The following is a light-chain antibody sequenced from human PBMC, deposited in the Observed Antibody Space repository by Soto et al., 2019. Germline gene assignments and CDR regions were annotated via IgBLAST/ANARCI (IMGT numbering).Light chain of an antibody. J-gene: IGLJ1*01. CDR2: DVS. CDR1: SSDVGGYNY. V-gene: IGLV2-14*01. Sequence: QSALTQPASVSGSPGQSITISCTGTSSDVGGYNYVSWYQQHPGNAPKLMIYDVSNRPSGVSNRFSGSKSGNTASLTISGLQAEDEADYYCSSYTSSSTFPYVFGTGTKLTVL. CDR3: SSYTSSSTFPYV.